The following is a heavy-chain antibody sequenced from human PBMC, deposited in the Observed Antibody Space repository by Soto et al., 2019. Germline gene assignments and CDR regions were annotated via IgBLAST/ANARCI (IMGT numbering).Heavy chain of an antibody. Sequence: KQSQTLSLTCAISGDSVSSNSAAWNWIRQSPSRGLEWLGRTYYRSKWYNDYAVSVKSRITINPDTSKNQFSLQLNSVTPEDTAVYYCARGGSWSQRDCCYFDYWGQGTLVTVSS. CDR3: ARGGSWSQRDCCYFDY. V-gene: IGHV6-1*01. CDR1: GDSVSSNSAA. D-gene: IGHD6-13*01. CDR2: TYYRSKWYN. J-gene: IGHJ4*02.